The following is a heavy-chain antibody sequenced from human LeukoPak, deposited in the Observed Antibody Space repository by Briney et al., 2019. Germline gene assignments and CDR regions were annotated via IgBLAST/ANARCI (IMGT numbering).Heavy chain of an antibody. Sequence: GRSLRLSCAASGFTFSSYGMHWVRQAPGKGLEWVAVIWYDGSNKYYADSVKGRFTTSRDNSKNTLYLQMNSLRAEDTAVYYCARDRSSGWSPFDYWGQGTLVTVSS. J-gene: IGHJ4*02. D-gene: IGHD6-19*01. CDR2: IWYDGSNK. V-gene: IGHV3-33*01. CDR3: ARDRSSGWSPFDY. CDR1: GFTFSSYG.